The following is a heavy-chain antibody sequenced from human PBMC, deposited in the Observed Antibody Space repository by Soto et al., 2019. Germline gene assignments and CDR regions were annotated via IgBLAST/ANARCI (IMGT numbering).Heavy chain of an antibody. CDR2: INPNSGGT. J-gene: IGHJ3*02. Sequence: ASVKVSFKASGYPFTGYYIHWVRQAPGQGLEWMGWINPNSGGTNYAQKFQGRVTMTRDTSISTAYMELSRLRSDDTALYYCARASTGAAFDIWGQGTLVTVSS. V-gene: IGHV1-2*02. D-gene: IGHD6-25*01. CDR1: GYPFTGYY. CDR3: ARASTGAAFDI.